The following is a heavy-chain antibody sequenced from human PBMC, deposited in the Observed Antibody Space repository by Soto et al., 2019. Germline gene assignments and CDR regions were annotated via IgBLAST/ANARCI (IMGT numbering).Heavy chain of an antibody. CDR2: IYYSGST. D-gene: IGHD2-21*02. CDR3: ARVIVVLTAISYWFDP. J-gene: IGHJ5*02. V-gene: IGHV4-59*13. Sequence: PSETLSLTXTVSGGSISSYYWSWSRQPPVKGLGLVGYIYYSGSTNYNPSLKSRVTISVDTSKHKFSLKLSSVTAADSAVYYCARVIVVLTAISYWFDPWGQGTLVTVSS. CDR1: GGSISSYY.